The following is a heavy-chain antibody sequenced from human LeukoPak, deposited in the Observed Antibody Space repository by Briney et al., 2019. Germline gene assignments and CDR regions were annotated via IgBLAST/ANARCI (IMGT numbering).Heavy chain of an antibody. CDR2: ISPDGSVE. CDR3: ARDLNWGDFDY. Sequence: GGSLRLSCAASGFSFTSSWMTWVRQAPGKGLEWVANISPDGSVENHVASVKGRLTISRDNAKTTLYLQMNSLSAEDTAVYYCARDLNWGDFDYWGQGTLVTVSS. D-gene: IGHD7-27*01. J-gene: IGHJ4*02. V-gene: IGHV3-7*01. CDR1: GFSFTSSW.